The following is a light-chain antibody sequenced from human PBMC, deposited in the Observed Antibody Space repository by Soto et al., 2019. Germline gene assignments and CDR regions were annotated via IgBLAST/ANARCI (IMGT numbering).Light chain of an antibody. Sequence: NFMLTQPHSVSESPGKTVTISCNRSSGSIASNYVQWYQQRPGSAPTTVIYEDNQRPSGVPDRFSGSIDSSSNSASLTISGLKTEDEADYDCQSYDSSNVVFGGGTKLTVL. CDR1: SGSIASNY. CDR2: EDN. CDR3: QSYDSSNVV. V-gene: IGLV6-57*04. J-gene: IGLJ2*01.